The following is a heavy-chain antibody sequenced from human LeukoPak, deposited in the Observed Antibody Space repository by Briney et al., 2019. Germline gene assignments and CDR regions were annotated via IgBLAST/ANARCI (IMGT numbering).Heavy chain of an antibody. V-gene: IGHV5-51*01. D-gene: IGHD2-15*01. J-gene: IGHJ6*02. CDR2: FYPDDSDT. CDR3: ARRGGENCSGGSCCSWHMGV. Sequence: HGESLKISCKVSGYSFTTYWIGWVRQMPGKGLEWMGIFYPDDSDTRYSPSFQGQVTISADKSITTAYLRWSSLKASDTAMYYCARRGGENCSGGSCCSWHMGVWGQGTPVTVSS. CDR1: GYSFTTYW.